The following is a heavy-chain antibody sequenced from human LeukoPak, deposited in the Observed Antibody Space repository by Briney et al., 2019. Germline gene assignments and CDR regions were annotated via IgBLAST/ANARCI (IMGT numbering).Heavy chain of an antibody. V-gene: IGHV5-51*01. J-gene: IGHJ4*02. D-gene: IGHD4-17*01. CDR1: GYSFTKYW. Sequence: KSGESLRLSCKGAGYSFTKYWIGWVRQMPGKGLEWMGIIYPGDSDTRYSPSFQGQVTISADKSISTAYLQWSSLKASDSAMYYCSRRLAYGDLDYRGQGTLVTVSS. CDR3: SRRLAYGDLDY. CDR2: IYPGDSDT.